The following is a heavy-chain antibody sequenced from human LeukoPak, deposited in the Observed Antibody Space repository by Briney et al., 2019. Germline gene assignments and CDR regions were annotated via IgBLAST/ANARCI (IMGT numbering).Heavy chain of an antibody. CDR1: GFTFTNYA. D-gene: IGHD3-10*01. J-gene: IGHJ4*02. CDR3: AKDGSGSYYTPSNFDH. Sequence: GGSLRLSCAASGFTFTNYAMSWVRQAPGKGLEWVSAISDRGDRTYYTDSVKGRFTISRDNSKTTLYLQMNSLRAEDTAVYYCAKDGSGSYYTPSNFDHWGQGTLVTIS. CDR2: ISDRGDRT. V-gene: IGHV3-23*01.